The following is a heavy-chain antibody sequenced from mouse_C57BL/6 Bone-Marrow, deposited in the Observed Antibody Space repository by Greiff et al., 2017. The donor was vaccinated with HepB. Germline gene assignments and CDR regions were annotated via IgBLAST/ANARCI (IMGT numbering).Heavy chain of an antibody. D-gene: IGHD1-1*01. Sequence: VQLQESGAELARPGASVKLSCKASGYTFTSYGISWVKQRTGQGLEWIGEIYPRSGNTYYNEKFKGKATLTADKSSSTAYMELRSLTSEDSAVYFCATTVVAPCYFDYWGQGTTLTVSS. CDR3: ATTVVAPCYFDY. J-gene: IGHJ2*01. V-gene: IGHV1-81*01. CDR1: GYTFTSYG. CDR2: IYPRSGNT.